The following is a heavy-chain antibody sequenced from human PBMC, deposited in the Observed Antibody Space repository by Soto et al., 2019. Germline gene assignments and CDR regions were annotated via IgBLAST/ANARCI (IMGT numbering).Heavy chain of an antibody. D-gene: IGHD2-15*01. J-gene: IGHJ6*02. CDR2: IIAIFGTA. Sequence: QVQLVQSGAEVKKPGSSVKVSCKASGGTFSSYAISWVRQAPGQGLEWMGGIIAIFGTANYAQKFQGRVTITADDSTSTAYMELGSLRSEDTAVYYCARDRIGYCSCGSCYSESGMYVWGQGTTVTVSS. V-gene: IGHV1-69*01. CDR1: GGTFSSYA. CDR3: ARDRIGYCSCGSCYSESGMYV.